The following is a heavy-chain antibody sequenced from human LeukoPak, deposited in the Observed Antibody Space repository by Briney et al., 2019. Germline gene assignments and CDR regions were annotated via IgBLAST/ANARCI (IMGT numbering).Heavy chain of an antibody. CDR2: ISWNSGSI. CDR1: GFTFDDYA. CDR3: ARDRAWQQLVPTLDY. Sequence: GGSLRLSCAASGFTFDDYAMHWVRQAPGKGLEWVSGISWNSGSIGYADSVKGRFTISRDNAKNSLYLQMNSLRAEDTAVYYCARDRAWQQLVPTLDYWGQGTLVTVSS. J-gene: IGHJ4*02. D-gene: IGHD6-13*01. V-gene: IGHV3-9*01.